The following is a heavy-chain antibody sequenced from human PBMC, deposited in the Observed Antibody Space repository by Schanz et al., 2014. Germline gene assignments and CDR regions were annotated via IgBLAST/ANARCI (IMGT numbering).Heavy chain of an antibody. V-gene: IGHV3-48*01. CDR3: ARVALPGYSSPRDAFDI. Sequence: EVHLVESGGGLVQPGGSLRLSCAASGITFSSHSFNWVRQAPGKGLEWISYITYNGGTIYYADSVKGRFTISRDNAKNSLYLEMNGLRAEDTAVYYCARVALPGYSSPRDAFDIWGQGTMVTVSS. CDR1: GITFSSHS. CDR2: ITYNGGTI. D-gene: IGHD5-18*01. J-gene: IGHJ3*02.